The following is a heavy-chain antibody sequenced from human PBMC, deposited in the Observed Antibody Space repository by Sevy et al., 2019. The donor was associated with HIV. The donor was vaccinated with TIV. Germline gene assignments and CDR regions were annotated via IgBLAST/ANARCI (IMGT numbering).Heavy chain of an antibody. D-gene: IGHD4-17*01. Sequence: SETLSLTCAVYGGSFSGYYWSWICQPPGKGLEWIGEINHSGSTNYNPSLKSRVTISVDTSKNQFSLKLSSVTAADTAVYYCARFNYGGNSPLDYWGQGTLVTVSS. CDR1: GGSFSGYY. CDR2: INHSGST. V-gene: IGHV4-34*01. J-gene: IGHJ4*02. CDR3: ARFNYGGNSPLDY.